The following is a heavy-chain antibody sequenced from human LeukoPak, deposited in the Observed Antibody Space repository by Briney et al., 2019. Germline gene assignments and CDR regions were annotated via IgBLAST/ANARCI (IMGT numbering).Heavy chain of an antibody. Sequence: SSETPSLTCTVSGGSISSYYWSWIRQPPGKGLEWMGYIYYSGSTNYNPSLKSRVTISVDTYKNQFSLKLSSVTAADTAVYYCARGRGLAMIVSGGIWGQGTMVTVSS. V-gene: IGHV4-59*12. D-gene: IGHD3-22*01. CDR2: IYYSGST. J-gene: IGHJ3*02. CDR1: GGSISSYY. CDR3: ARGRGLAMIVSGGI.